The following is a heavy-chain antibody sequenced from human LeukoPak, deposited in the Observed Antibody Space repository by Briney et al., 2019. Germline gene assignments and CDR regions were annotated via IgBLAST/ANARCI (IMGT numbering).Heavy chain of an antibody. CDR3: ARSIGLTGGGVDV. V-gene: IGHV3-11*01. CDR2: ITDSGSSI. Sequence: GGSLRLSCAASGFTFRDYNMNWVRQAPGQGLEWVSYITDSGSSIHYADSVNGRFTISMDNAKNSLYLQMNSLRAEDSAVYYCARSIGLTGGGVDVWGRGTTVTVSS. J-gene: IGHJ6*02. D-gene: IGHD3-9*01. CDR1: GFTFRDYN.